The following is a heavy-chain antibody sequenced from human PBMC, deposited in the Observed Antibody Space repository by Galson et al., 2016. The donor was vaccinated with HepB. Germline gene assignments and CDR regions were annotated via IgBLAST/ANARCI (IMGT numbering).Heavy chain of an antibody. D-gene: IGHD1-26*01. Sequence: SVKVSCKASGYTFNHYGITWVRQAPGQGLEWMGWISVHNGHTNYAQKIQGRVTMTTDPVTSTAYMELRSLRSDDTAVYYCARGGGRGGSDYWGQGTLVTVTS. CDR1: GYTFNHYG. V-gene: IGHV1-18*01. CDR3: ARGGGRGGSDY. J-gene: IGHJ4*02. CDR2: ISVHNGHT.